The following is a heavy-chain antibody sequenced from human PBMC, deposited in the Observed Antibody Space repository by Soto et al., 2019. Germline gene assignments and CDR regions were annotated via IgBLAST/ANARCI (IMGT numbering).Heavy chain of an antibody. CDR1: RFPFRTYA. D-gene: IGHD2-21*01. Sequence: QVQLVQSVGGVVLPGRSLRLSCAASRFPFRTYAMYWVRQAPGKGLECVSFISYDGSEKYYADSVKGRFTISRDNSQNILYLEIHSLRPEDTAVYYCARDVEMDTIVGYFDYWGQGNPVTVSS. CDR3: ARDVEMDTIVGYFDY. CDR2: ISYDGSEK. V-gene: IGHV3-30-3*01. J-gene: IGHJ4*02.